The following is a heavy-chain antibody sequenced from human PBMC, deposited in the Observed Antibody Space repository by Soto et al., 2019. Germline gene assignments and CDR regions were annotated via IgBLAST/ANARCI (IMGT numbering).Heavy chain of an antibody. J-gene: IGHJ6*02. CDR3: ARKLTGSYYYYYGMDV. CDR2: IYSGGST. D-gene: IGHD3-9*01. Sequence: GGSLRLSCAASGFTVSSNYMSWVRQAPGKGLEWVSVIYSGGSTYYADSVKGRFTISRDNSKNTLYLQMNSLRAEDTVVYYCARKLTGSYYYYYGMDVWGQGTTVTVSS. CDR1: GFTVSSNY. V-gene: IGHV3-53*01.